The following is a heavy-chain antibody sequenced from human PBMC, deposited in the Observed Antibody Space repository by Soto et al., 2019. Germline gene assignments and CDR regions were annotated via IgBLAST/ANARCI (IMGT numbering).Heavy chain of an antibody. CDR2: IYHSGST. J-gene: IGHJ4*02. Sequence: QLQLQESGSGLVKPSQTLSLTCAVSGGSISSGGYSWSWIRQPPGKGLEWIGYIYHSGSTYYNPSLKSRVTISVDRSKNQFSLKLSSVTAADTAVYYCASLGYCSGGSCYPVDYWGQGTLVTVSS. D-gene: IGHD2-15*01. CDR3: ASLGYCSGGSCYPVDY. V-gene: IGHV4-30-2*01. CDR1: GGSISSGGYS.